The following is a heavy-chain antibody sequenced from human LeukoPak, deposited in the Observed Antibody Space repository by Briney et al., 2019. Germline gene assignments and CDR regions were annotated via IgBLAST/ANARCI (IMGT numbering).Heavy chain of an antibody. CDR2: IYHSGST. J-gene: IGHJ4*02. V-gene: IGHV4-4*02. CDR1: GGSISSSNW. D-gene: IGHD6-19*01. Sequence: TSETLSLTCAVSGGSISSSNWWSWVRQPPGEGLEWIREIYHSGSTNYNPSLKSRVTISVDTSKNQFSLKLSSVTAADTAVYYCARRPAQWPWNYWGQGTLVTVSS. CDR3: ARRPAQWPWNY.